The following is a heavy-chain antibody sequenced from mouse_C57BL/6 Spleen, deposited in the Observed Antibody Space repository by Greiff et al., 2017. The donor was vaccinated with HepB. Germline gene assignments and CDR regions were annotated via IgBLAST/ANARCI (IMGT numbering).Heavy chain of an antibody. D-gene: IGHD2-3*01. J-gene: IGHJ4*01. CDR3: ARKGTYDGYAMDY. CDR2: IYPRDGST. V-gene: IGHV1-85*01. Sequence: QVQLKQSGPELVKPGASVKLSCKASGYTFTSYDINWVKQRPGQGLEWIGWIYPRDGSTKYNEKFKGKATLTVDTSSSTAYMELHSLTSEDSAVYFCARKGTYDGYAMDYWGQGTSVTVSS. CDR1: GYTFTSYD.